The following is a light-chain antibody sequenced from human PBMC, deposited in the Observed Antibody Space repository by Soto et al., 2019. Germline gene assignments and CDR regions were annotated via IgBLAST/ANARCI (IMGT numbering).Light chain of an antibody. CDR2: CAS. V-gene: IGKV3-20*01. Sequence: EIVLTQSPGTLSLSSGERATLSCRASQSVRSNYLACYQQKPGQAPSLLIYCASSRATGIPDRFGGSGSGTDFTLTISRLEPEDFAVYYCQQYASSPLTFGGGTKVEIK. CDR1: QSVRSNY. CDR3: QQYASSPLT. J-gene: IGKJ4*01.